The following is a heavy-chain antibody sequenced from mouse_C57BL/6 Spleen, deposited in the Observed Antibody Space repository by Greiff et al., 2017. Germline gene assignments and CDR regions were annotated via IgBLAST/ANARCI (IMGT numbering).Heavy chain of an antibody. CDR2: IYPGDGDT. Sequence: VKLQESGAELVKPGASVKISCKASGYAFSSYWMNWVKQRPGKGLEWIGQIYPGDGDTNYNGKFKGKATLTADKSSSTAYMQLSSLTSEDSAVYFCAREDSNYIDYGRQGTTLTVSS. V-gene: IGHV1-80*01. CDR3: AREDSNYIDY. D-gene: IGHD2-5*01. J-gene: IGHJ2*01. CDR1: GYAFSSYW.